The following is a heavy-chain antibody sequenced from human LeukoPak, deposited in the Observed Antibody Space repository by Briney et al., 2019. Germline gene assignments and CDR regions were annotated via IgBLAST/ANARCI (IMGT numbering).Heavy chain of an antibody. J-gene: IGHJ4*02. CDR3: ARQGSSGWYYYFDY. D-gene: IGHD6-19*01. CDR2: IYYSGST. Sequence: SETLSLTCTVSGGSISSYYWSWIRQPPGKGLEWIGYIYYSGSTNYNPSLKSRVTISVDTSKNRFSLKLSSVTAADTAVYYCARQGSSGWYYYFDYWGQGTLVTVSS. CDR1: GGSISSYY. V-gene: IGHV4-59*08.